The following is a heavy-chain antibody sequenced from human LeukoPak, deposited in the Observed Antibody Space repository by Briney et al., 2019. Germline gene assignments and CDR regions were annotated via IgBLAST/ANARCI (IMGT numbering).Heavy chain of an antibody. CDR3: ATDYYDSSGYYTVDY. Sequence: GGSLRLSCAASGFTFSDYTMNWVRQAPGKGLEWVSSISASSTYLYYADSVEGRFTISRDNSKNTLYLQMNSLRAEDTAVYYCATDYYDSSGYYTVDYWGQGTLVTVSS. CDR2: ISASSTYL. D-gene: IGHD3-22*01. CDR1: GFTFSDYT. J-gene: IGHJ4*02. V-gene: IGHV3-21*04.